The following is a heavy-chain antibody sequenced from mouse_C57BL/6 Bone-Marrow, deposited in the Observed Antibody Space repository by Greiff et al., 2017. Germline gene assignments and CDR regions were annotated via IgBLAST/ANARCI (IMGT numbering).Heavy chain of an antibody. CDR2: IDPETGGT. V-gene: IGHV1-15*01. D-gene: IGHD1-1*01. CDR3: MGDYGSSQSYFDY. Sequence: VQLVESGAELVRPGASVTLSCKASGYTFTDYEMHWVKQTPVHGLEWIGAIDPETGGTAYNQKFKGKAILTADKSSSTAYMELRSLTSEDSAVYYCMGDYGSSQSYFDYWGQGTTLTVSS. J-gene: IGHJ2*01. CDR1: GYTFTDYE.